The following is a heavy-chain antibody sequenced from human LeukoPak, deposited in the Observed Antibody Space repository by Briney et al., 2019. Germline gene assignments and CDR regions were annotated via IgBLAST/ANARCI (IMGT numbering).Heavy chain of an antibody. J-gene: IGHJ6*03. D-gene: IGHD2-2*01. CDR2: IYTSGST. CDR1: GGSISSGSYY. V-gene: IGHV4-61*02. Sequence: PSETLSLTCTVSGGSISSGSYYWSWIRQPAGKGLEWIGRIYTSGSTNYNPSLKSRVTISVDTSKNQFSLKLSSVTAADTALYYCASSCSSTSCPLYYYYYMDVWGKGTTVTVSS. CDR3: ASSCSSTSCPLYYYYYMDV.